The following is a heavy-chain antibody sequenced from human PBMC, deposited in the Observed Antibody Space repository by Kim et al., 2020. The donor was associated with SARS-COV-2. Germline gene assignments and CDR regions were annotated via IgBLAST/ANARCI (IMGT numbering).Heavy chain of an antibody. CDR1: GGSFSGYC. CDR2: INHSGST. V-gene: IGHV4-34*01. CDR3: ARGRIAVAGYYGLDV. Sequence: SETLSLTCAVYGGSFSGYCWSWIRQPPGKGLEWIGEINHSGSTNYNPSLKSRVTISVDTSKNQFSLKLSSVTAADTAVYYCARGRIAVAGYYGLDVWGQGTTVTVSS. D-gene: IGHD6-19*01. J-gene: IGHJ6*02.